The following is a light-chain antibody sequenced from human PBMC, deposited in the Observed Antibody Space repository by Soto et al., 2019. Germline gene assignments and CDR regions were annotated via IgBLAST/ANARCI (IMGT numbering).Light chain of an antibody. J-gene: IGKJ1*01. V-gene: IGKV1-5*01. CDR1: QSISSW. Sequence: DIQMTQSPSSLSASVGGRVTITCRASQSISSWLAWYQQKPGKAPKLLIYDASNLESGVPSTFSGSGSGTEFTLTISSLQPDDFATYYCQQYYTYWHMFGQGTKVDIK. CDR3: QQYYTYWHM. CDR2: DAS.